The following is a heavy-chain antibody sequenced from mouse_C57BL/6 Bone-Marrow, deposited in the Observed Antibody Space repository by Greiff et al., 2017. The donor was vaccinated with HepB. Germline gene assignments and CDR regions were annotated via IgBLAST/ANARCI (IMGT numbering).Heavy chain of an antibody. Sequence: EVQLQQSGAELVRPGDSVKLSCTASGFNIKDDYMHWVKQRPEQGLEWIGWIDPENGDTEYASKFQGKATITADTSSNTAYLQLSSLTSEDTAVYYCTTNDYDPGFAYWGQGTLVTVSA. D-gene: IGHD2-4*01. CDR3: TTNDYDPGFAY. V-gene: IGHV14-4*01. CDR1: GFNIKDDY. J-gene: IGHJ3*01. CDR2: IDPENGDT.